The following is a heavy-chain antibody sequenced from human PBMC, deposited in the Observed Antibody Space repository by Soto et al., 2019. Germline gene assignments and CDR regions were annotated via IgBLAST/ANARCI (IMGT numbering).Heavy chain of an antibody. CDR3: AREWALYSSSSPNYYYYGMDV. J-gene: IGHJ6*02. CDR1: GDSVPSNSAA. CDR2: TYYRSKWYN. D-gene: IGHD6-6*01. V-gene: IGHV6-1*01. Sequence: SQTLSLTCAISGDSVPSNSAAWNWIRQSPSRGLEWLGRTYYRSKWYNDYAVSVKSRITINPDTSKNQLSLQLNSVTPEDTAVYYCAREWALYSSSSPNYYYYGMDVWGQGTTVTVSS.